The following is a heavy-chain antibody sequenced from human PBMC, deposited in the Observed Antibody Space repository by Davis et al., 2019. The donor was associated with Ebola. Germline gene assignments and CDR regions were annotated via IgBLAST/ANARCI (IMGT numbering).Heavy chain of an antibody. J-gene: IGHJ6*02. Sequence: SETLSLTCAASGGSFSGYYWSWIRQPPGKGLEWIGEINHSGSTNYNPSPKSRVTITSDTSKNQFSLKLNSVTAADTAVYYCARGRYSSGWGYYYGMDVWGQGTTVTVSS. CDR2: INHSGST. CDR3: ARGRYSSGWGYYYGMDV. D-gene: IGHD6-19*01. CDR1: GGSFSGYY. V-gene: IGHV4-34*01.